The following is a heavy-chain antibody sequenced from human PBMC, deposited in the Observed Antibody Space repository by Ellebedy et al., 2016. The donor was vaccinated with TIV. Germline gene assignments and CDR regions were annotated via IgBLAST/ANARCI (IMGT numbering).Heavy chain of an antibody. D-gene: IGHD1-26*01. CDR2: FDPEDGET. Sequence: AASVKVSCKVSGDTLTELSMHWVRQAPGKGLEWMGGFDPEDGETIYAQKFQGRVTMTEDTSTDTAYMELSSLRAEDTAVYYCARAPAGRTWGAFDLWGQGTMATVSS. J-gene: IGHJ3*01. CDR1: GDTLTELS. V-gene: IGHV1-24*01. CDR3: ARAPAGRTWGAFDL.